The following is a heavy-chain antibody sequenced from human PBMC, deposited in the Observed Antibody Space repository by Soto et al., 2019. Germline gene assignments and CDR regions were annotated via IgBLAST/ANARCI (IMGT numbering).Heavy chain of an antibody. Sequence: ASVKVSCKASGNTFTSYYMHWVRQAPGQGLEWMGIINPSSGSTSYAQKFQGRVTMTRDTSTSTVYMELSSLRSEGTAVYYCARDRAPGWAYYYGMDVWGQGTTVTVSS. J-gene: IGHJ6*02. D-gene: IGHD1-26*01. CDR1: GNTFTSYY. V-gene: IGHV1-46*03. CDR2: INPSSGST. CDR3: ARDRAPGWAYYYGMDV.